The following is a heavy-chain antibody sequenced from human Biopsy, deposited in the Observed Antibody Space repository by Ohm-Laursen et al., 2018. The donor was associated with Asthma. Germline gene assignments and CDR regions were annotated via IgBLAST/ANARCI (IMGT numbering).Heavy chain of an antibody. CDR2: IYSGGTS. V-gene: IGHV3-53*01. J-gene: IGHJ4*02. D-gene: IGHD3-22*01. CDR1: GFAVSRDH. CDR3: ARGDSSNWSHYYFDY. Sequence: SLRLSCSASGFAVSRDHMFWVRQAPGKGLEWVSVIYSGGTSHTADFVRGRFTISRDYSKNTLYLQMHSLGAEDTAVYYCARGDSSNWSHYYFDYWGQGTLVTVSS.